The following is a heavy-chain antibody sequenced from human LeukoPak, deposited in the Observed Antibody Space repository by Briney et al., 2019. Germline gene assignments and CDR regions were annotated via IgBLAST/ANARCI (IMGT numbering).Heavy chain of an antibody. D-gene: IGHD5-24*01. Sequence: ASVKVSCKASGYTFTGYYMHRVRRAPGQGLEWMGWINPNSGGTNYAQKFQGRVTMTRDTSISTAYMELSRLRSDDTAVYYCAREGLGMATIGVFDYWGQGTLVTVSS. CDR1: GYTFTGYY. CDR3: AREGLGMATIGVFDY. CDR2: INPNSGGT. J-gene: IGHJ4*02. V-gene: IGHV1-2*02.